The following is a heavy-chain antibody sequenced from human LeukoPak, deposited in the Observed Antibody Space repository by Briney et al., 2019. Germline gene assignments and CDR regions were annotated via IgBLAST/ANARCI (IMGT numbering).Heavy chain of an antibody. Sequence: GRSLRLSCAASGFTFDDYAMHWVRQAPGKGLEWVSGISWNSGSIGYADSVKGRFTISRDNAKNSLYLQMNSLRAEDTALYYCAKDHEAAAGYWGQGTLVTVSS. J-gene: IGHJ4*02. V-gene: IGHV3-9*01. D-gene: IGHD6-13*01. CDR1: GFTFDDYA. CDR2: ISWNSGSI. CDR3: AKDHEAAAGY.